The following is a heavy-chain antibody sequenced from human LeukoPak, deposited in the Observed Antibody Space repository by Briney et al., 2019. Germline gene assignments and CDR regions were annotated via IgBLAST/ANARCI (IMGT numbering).Heavy chain of an antibody. CDR3: ARVPGPSCSSTSCYEGGMDY. J-gene: IGHJ4*02. CDR2: INPSGGST. V-gene: IGHV1-46*01. CDR1: GYTFTIYY. Sequence: ASVKVSCKASGYTFTIYYMHWVRQAPGQGLEWMGIINPSGGSTSYAQKFQGRVTMTRDTSTSTVYMELSSLRSEDTAVYYCARVPGPSCSSTSCYEGGMDYWGQGTLVTVSS. D-gene: IGHD2-2*01.